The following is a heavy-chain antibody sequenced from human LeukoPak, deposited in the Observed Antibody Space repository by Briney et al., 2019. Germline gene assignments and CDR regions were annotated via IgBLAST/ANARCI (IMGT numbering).Heavy chain of an antibody. D-gene: IGHD1-26*01. Sequence: GRSLRLSCASSGFTFSSYAMHWVRQAPGKGLEWVAVISYDGSNKYYAGSVKGRFTISRYNSKNTLYPQMNSLRAEDTAVYYCARELIVGATPRDYWGQGTLVTVSS. CDR1: GFTFSSYA. J-gene: IGHJ4*02. CDR3: ARELIVGATPRDY. V-gene: IGHV3-30-3*01. CDR2: ISYDGSNK.